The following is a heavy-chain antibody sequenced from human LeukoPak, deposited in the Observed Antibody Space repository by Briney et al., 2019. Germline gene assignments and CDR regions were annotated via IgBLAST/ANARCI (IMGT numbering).Heavy chain of an antibody. CDR2: IKQDGSDR. D-gene: IGHD6-19*01. Sequence: PGGSLRLSRAASGFTFRNYWMSWVRQAPGTGLEWVANIKQDGSDRNYVTSVRGRFTISRDNAESSLYLQMNSLRVEDTAVYYCVRNLAVAGTCFDSWGQGTLVSVSS. CDR1: GFTFRNYW. CDR3: VRNLAVAGTCFDS. V-gene: IGHV3-7*03. J-gene: IGHJ4*02.